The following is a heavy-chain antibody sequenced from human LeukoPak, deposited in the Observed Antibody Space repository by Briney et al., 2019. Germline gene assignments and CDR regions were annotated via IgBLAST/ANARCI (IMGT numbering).Heavy chain of an antibody. D-gene: IGHD6-13*01. Sequence: GGSLRLSCAASGFTFSSYSMNWVRQAPGKGLEWVSSISSSSSYIYYADSVKGRFTISRDNSKNTLYLQMNSLRAEDTAVYYCARAIAAAGRTRLYYYYGMDVWGQGTTVTVSS. CDR3: ARAIAAAGRTRLYYYYGMDV. CDR2: ISSSSSYI. J-gene: IGHJ6*02. CDR1: GFTFSSYS. V-gene: IGHV3-21*01.